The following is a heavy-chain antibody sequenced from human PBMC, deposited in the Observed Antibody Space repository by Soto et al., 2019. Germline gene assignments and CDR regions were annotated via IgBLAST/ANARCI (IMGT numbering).Heavy chain of an antibody. D-gene: IGHD2-15*01. Sequence: ASVKVSCKASGYTFTSYAMHWVRQAPGQRLEWMGWINAGNGNTKYSQKFHGRVTITRDTSASTAYMELSSLRSEDTVLYYCARGPGGPDGPGDYWGQGTLVTVSS. CDR1: GYTFTSYA. V-gene: IGHV1-3*01. CDR3: ARGPGGPDGPGDY. CDR2: INAGNGNT. J-gene: IGHJ4*02.